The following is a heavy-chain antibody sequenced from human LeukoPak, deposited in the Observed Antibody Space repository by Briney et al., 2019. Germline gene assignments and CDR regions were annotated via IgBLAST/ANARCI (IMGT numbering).Heavy chain of an antibody. CDR1: GYSISSGYY. J-gene: IGHJ4*02. V-gene: IGHV4-38-2*02. CDR3: ARVPTYYYDSSGYYYFDY. CDR2: IYHSGST. Sequence: PSETLSLTCTVSGYSISSGYYWGWIRQPPGKGLEWIGSIYHSGSTYYNPSLKSRVTISVDTSKNQFSLKLSSVTAADTAVYYCARVPTYYYDSSGYYYFDYWGQGTLVTVSS. D-gene: IGHD3-22*01.